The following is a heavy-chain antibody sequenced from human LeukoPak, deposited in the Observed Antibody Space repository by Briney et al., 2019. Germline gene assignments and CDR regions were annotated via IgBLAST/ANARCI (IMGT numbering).Heavy chain of an antibody. J-gene: IGHJ6*03. Sequence: GGSLRLSCAASGFTFSCYAMHWVRQAPGKGLGWVAVISYDGSNKYYADSVKGRFTISRDNSKNTLYLQMNSLRAEDTAVYYCARGPPGYYYYYMDVWGKGTTVTVSS. CDR2: ISYDGSNK. V-gene: IGHV3-30*04. CDR3: ARGPPGYYYYYMDV. CDR1: GFTFSCYA.